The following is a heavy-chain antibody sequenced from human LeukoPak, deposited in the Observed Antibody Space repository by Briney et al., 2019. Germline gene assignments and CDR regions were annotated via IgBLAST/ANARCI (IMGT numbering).Heavy chain of an antibody. J-gene: IGHJ4*02. CDR1: GFIFSTYW. V-gene: IGHV3-7*03. CDR3: AKGPKLGDGFHCDY. CDR2: IKEDGSEK. Sequence: GGSLRLSCAASGFIFSTYWMSWVRQAPGKGLEWVANIKEDGSEKNYADSVKGRFTISRDISMNTLYLQMNSLRVEDTAVYYCAKGPKLGDGFHCDYWGQGTLVTVSS. D-gene: IGHD5-24*01.